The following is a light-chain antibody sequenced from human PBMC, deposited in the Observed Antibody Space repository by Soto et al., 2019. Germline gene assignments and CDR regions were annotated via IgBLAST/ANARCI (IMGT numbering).Light chain of an antibody. J-gene: IGLJ1*01. V-gene: IGLV2-14*01. CDR3: TSFTTSNTHV. CDR1: SSDVGSYNF. CDR2: DVT. Sequence: QSVLTQPASVSGSPGQSITISCSGTSSDVGSYNFVSWYQQHPGKAPKLMIYDVTIRPSGVSNRFSGSKSGNTASLTISGLQTEDEADYYCTSFTTSNTHVFGTGTKLTVL.